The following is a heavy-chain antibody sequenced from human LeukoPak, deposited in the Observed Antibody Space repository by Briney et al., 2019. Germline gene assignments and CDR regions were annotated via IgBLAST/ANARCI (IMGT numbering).Heavy chain of an antibody. CDR2: ISYSGNS. CDR1: GGSVNGYY. CDR3: ARVLRKWELPWYFDH. D-gene: IGHD1-26*01. Sequence: SETLSLTCSVSGGSVNGYYWSWIRQPPGKGLEWIGHISYSGNSNYNPSLKSRVTISVDTSKNQFSLKLSSLTAADTAVYYCARVLRKWELPWYFDHWGRGTLVTVSS. J-gene: IGHJ2*01. V-gene: IGHV4-59*02.